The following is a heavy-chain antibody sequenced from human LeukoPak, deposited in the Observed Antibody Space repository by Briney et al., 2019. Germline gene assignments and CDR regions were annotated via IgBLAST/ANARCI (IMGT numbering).Heavy chain of an antibody. D-gene: IGHD3-9*01. Sequence: GGSLRLSCAASGFTFSSYSMNWVRQAPGKGLEWVSYISSGSGSSIYYADSVKGRFTISRDNAKNSLYLQMNSLRAEDTAVYYCARGRYDFDYWGQGTLVTVSS. CDR3: ARGRYDFDY. J-gene: IGHJ4*02. V-gene: IGHV3-21*05. CDR2: ISSGSGSSI. CDR1: GFTFSSYS.